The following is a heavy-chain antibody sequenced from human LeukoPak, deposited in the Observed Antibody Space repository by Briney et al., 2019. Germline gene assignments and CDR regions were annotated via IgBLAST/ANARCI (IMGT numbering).Heavy chain of an antibody. CDR3: AKDKGGYNYAYDY. CDR1: GFTFYNYA. J-gene: IGHJ4*02. CDR2: ISWNSGSI. Sequence: GGSLRLSCAASGFTFYNYAMHWVRQAPGKGLEGGSAISWNSGSIDYADSVKGRFTISRDNAKNSLYLQMNSLRAEDTALYYCAKDKGGYNYAYDYWGQGILVTVSS. D-gene: IGHD5-18*01. V-gene: IGHV3-9*01.